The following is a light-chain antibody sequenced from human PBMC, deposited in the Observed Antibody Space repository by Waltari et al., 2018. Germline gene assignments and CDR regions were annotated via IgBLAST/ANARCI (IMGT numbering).Light chain of an antibody. V-gene: IGKV3-15*01. CDR2: GAS. J-gene: IGKJ5*01. CDR3: QQFNNWPPIT. Sequence: EVVMTRSPATLSVSPGERATLSCRASQSVGSNLAWYQQKPGQAPRLLIYGASTRATGIPARFSGSGSGTEFTLSISSLQSEDFAVYYCQQFNNWPPITFGQGTRLDIK. CDR1: QSVGSN.